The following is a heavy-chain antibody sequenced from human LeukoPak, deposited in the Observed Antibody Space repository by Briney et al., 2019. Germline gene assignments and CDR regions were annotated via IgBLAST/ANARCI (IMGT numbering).Heavy chain of an antibody. CDR1: GGSFSGYY. Sequence: SETLSLICAVYGGSFSGYYWSWIRQPPGKGLEWIGEINHSGSTNYNPSLKSRVTISVDTSKNQFSLKLSSVTAADTAVYYCARARIYGSGSYGYWGQGTLVTVSS. CDR2: INHSGST. J-gene: IGHJ4*02. CDR3: ARARIYGSGSYGY. V-gene: IGHV4-34*01. D-gene: IGHD3-10*01.